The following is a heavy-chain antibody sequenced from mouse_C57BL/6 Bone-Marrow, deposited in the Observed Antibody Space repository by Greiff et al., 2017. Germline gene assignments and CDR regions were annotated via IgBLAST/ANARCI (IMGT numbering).Heavy chain of an antibody. CDR2: ISAGGSYT. D-gene: IGHD2-2*01. J-gene: IGHJ2*01. V-gene: IGHV5-4*01. CDR1: GFTFSSYA. CDR3: ARDSTRVTTTGYYFDY. Sequence: EVQLQESGGGLVKPGGSLKLSCAASGFTFSSYAMSWVRQTPEKRLEWVATISAGGSYTYYPDNVKGRFTISRDNAKNNLYLQMSHLKSEDTAMYYCARDSTRVTTTGYYFDYWGQGTTLTVSS.